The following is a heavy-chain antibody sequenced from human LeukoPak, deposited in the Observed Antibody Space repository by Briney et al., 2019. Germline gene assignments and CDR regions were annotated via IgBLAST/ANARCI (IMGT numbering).Heavy chain of an antibody. CDR3: ARDRGYGSGYHFDR. Sequence: SGGSLRLSCVASEFTFSDYYMSWIRQAPGKGLEWVSYIDGGGTITYYADSARGRFTISRDNAKNSLYLQMSNLRPEDTAVYYCARDRGYGSGYHFDRWGQGTLVTVSS. D-gene: IGHD3-22*01. CDR1: EFTFSDYY. V-gene: IGHV3-11*04. J-gene: IGHJ4*02. CDR2: IDGGGTIT.